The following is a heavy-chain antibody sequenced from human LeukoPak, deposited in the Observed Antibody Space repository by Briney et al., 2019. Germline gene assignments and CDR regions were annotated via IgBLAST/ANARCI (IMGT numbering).Heavy chain of an antibody. CDR3: ARDGPRSVSSSSYFDY. J-gene: IGHJ4*02. CDR2: ISSSGSTK. D-gene: IGHD6-13*01. Sequence: GGSLRLSCAASGFTFSSYEMNWVRLAPGKGLEWVSYISSSGSTKYYADSVKGRFTISRDNAKNSLYLQMNGLRAEDTALYYCARDGPRSVSSSSYFDYWGQGTLVTVSS. CDR1: GFTFSSYE. V-gene: IGHV3-48*03.